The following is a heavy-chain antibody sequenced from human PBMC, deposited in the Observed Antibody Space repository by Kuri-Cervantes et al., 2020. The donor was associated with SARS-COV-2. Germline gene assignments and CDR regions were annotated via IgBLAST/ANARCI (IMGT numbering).Heavy chain of an antibody. CDR2: IYYSGST. D-gene: IGHD6-19*01. Sequence: SETLSLTCTVSGGSISSYYWSWIRQPPGKGLEWIGYIYYSGSTNYNPSLKSRVTISVDTSKNQFSLKLGSVTAADTAVYYCARDSRKNSGWYIDYWGQGTLVTVSS. CDR3: ARDSRKNSGWYIDY. J-gene: IGHJ4*02. CDR1: GGSISSYY. V-gene: IGHV4-59*01.